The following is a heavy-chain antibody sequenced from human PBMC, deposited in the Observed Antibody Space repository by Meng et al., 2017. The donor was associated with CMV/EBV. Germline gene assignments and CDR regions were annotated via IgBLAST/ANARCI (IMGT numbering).Heavy chain of an antibody. Sequence: GESLKISCAASGFTFSDYYMSWIRQAPGKGLEWVSYISSSGSTIYYADSVKGRFTISRDNAKNSLYLQMNSLRAEDTAVYCCARDRYSSGSDYWGQGTLVTVSS. J-gene: IGHJ4*02. CDR1: GFTFSDYY. V-gene: IGHV3-11*04. CDR2: ISSSGSTI. D-gene: IGHD6-19*01. CDR3: ARDRYSSGSDY.